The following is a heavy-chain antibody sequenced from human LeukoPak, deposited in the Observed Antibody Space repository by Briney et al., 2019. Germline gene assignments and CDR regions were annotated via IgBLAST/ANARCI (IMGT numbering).Heavy chain of an antibody. D-gene: IGHD2-21*01. CDR1: GFTFSSYA. CDR3: AKEAYCGGDCYPVGFDY. J-gene: IGHJ4*02. CDR2: ISGSGGST. V-gene: IGHV3-23*01. Sequence: PGGSLRLSCAASGFTFSSYAMSWVRQAPGKGLEWVSAISGSGGSTYYADSVKGRFTISRDNSKNTLYLQMNSLRAEDTAVYYCAKEAYCGGDCYPVGFDYWGQGTLVTVSS.